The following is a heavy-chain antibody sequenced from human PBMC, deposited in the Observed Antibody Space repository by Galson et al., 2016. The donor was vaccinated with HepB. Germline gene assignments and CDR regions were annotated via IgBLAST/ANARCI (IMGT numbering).Heavy chain of an antibody. CDR2: IYWDDDQ. J-gene: IGHJ3*02. V-gene: IGHV2-5*02. Sequence: PALVKPPQTLRLTCTFSGFSLSTTGVGVGWIRQPPGKALEWLALIYWDDDQHYTPFLRTRLTISKDNSKNQVVLTMTNMDPVDTGTYYCAHTPPDDSGLDAFDIWGQGTMVTVSS. CDR3: AHTPPDDSGLDAFDI. D-gene: IGHD1-14*01. CDR1: GFSLSTTGVG.